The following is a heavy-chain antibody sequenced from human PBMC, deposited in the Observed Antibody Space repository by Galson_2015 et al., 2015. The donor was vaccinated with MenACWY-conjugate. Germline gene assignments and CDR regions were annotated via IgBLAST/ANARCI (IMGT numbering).Heavy chain of an antibody. V-gene: IGHV6-1*01. J-gene: IGHJ4*02. CDR3: ARWGPAGTSDY. CDR1: GDSVSSTSVA. CDR2: TYYRSKWFN. Sequence: CAISGDSVSSTSVAWNWIRQSPSRGLEWLGRTYYRSKWFNDYAMSVKSRITISPDTSKNQFSLQLNSVTPEDTAVYYCARWGPAGTSDYWGQRTLVTVSS. D-gene: IGHD6-13*01.